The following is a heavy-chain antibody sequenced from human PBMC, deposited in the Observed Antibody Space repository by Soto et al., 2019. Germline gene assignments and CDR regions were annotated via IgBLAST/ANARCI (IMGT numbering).Heavy chain of an antibody. CDR2: IYYCGST. D-gene: IGHD6-13*01. CDR1: GGSFSGYY. V-gene: IGHV4-34*09. J-gene: IGHJ4*02. CDR3: ARDGGAAAGTGY. Sequence: KASETLSLTCAVYGGSFSGYYWCWIRQPPGRGLEWIGYIYYCGSTYYNPSLKSRVTISVDMSKNQFSLKLSSVTAADTAVYYCARDGGAAAGTGYLGQGTLVTVSS.